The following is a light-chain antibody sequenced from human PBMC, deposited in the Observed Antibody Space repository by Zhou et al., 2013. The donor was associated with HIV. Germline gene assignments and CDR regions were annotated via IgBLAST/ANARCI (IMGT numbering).Light chain of an antibody. CDR2: DAS. V-gene: IGKV1-12*01. J-gene: IGKJ4*01. CDR1: QDIRTW. CDR3: QQYGSSPLT. Sequence: DIQMTQSPSSVSASVGDRVTITCRASQDIRTWLAWYQQKVGEAPQLLIYDASSLQSGVPSRFSGSGSGTDFTLTINRLEPEDFAVYYCQQYGSSPLTFGGGTKVEIK.